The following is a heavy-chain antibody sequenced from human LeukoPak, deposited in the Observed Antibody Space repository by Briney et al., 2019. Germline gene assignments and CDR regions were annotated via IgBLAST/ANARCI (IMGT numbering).Heavy chain of an antibody. V-gene: IGHV1-18*01. J-gene: IGHJ5*02. D-gene: IGHD3-3*01. Sequence: ASVKVPCKASGYTFTSYGITWVRQAPGQGVEWMGWISVYNGNTNYAQNLQGRVTMTTDTSTSTAYMELRSLRSDDTAVYYCARAIFGVVIRFDPWGQGTLVIVSS. CDR3: ARAIFGVVIRFDP. CDR1: GYTFTSYG. CDR2: ISVYNGNT.